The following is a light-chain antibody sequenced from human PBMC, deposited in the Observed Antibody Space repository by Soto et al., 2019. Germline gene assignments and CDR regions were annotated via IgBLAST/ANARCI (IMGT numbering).Light chain of an antibody. CDR1: QEISNY. V-gene: IGKV1-33*01. CDR3: QQYDHLPRT. J-gene: IGKJ1*01. CDR2: DPS. Sequence: DIQMIPSPSSLSASVGDRVTITCQASQEISNYLNGNQQNQGKAPKLLIYDPSNLERGVPSRFSGRGSGTDFTFTISILQPEDFATYYCQQYDHLPRTFGRGTKVEIK.